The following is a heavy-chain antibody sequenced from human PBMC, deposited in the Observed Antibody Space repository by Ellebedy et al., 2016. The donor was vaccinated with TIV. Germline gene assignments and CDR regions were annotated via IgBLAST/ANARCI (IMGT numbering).Heavy chain of an antibody. CDR2: IRQEGDEI. CDR3: ARRASYGDYAVQVNPWFDP. Sequence: PGESLKISCAASGFNFRSYWMTWVRQAPGKGLEWVAKIRQEGDEIYYVESVKSRFTISRDNAKNSLFLQMNSLRVEDTAVYYCARRASYGDYAVQVNPWFDPWGQGTLVTVSS. J-gene: IGHJ5*02. V-gene: IGHV3-7*01. D-gene: IGHD4-17*01. CDR1: GFNFRSYW.